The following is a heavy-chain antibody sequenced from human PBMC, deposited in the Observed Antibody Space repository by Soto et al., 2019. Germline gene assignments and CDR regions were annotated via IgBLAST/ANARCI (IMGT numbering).Heavy chain of an antibody. Sequence: GGSLRLSCGASGFTFSSYGMHWVRQDPGKGLEWVAVIGFDGKNKNYGDSVKGRFTVSRDNSRNTLYLQMNSLRVEDTAVYFCAREIGYSSTWPAYWGQGTLVTSPQ. D-gene: IGHD6-13*01. CDR2: IGFDGKNK. CDR3: AREIGYSSTWPAY. CDR1: GFTFSSYG. J-gene: IGHJ4*02. V-gene: IGHV3-33*08.